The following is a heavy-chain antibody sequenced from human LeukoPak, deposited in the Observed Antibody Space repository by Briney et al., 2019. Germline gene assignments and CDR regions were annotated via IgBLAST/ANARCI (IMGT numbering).Heavy chain of an antibody. CDR3: ARENYGSGSYFAFDI. V-gene: IGHV3-72*01. CDR2: TRNKANSYTT. J-gene: IGHJ3*02. CDR1: GFTFSRYW. D-gene: IGHD3-10*01. Sequence: GGSLRLSCAASGFTFSRYWMHWVRQAPGKGLEWVGRTRNKANSYTTEYAASVKGRFTISRDDSKNSLYLQMNSLKTEDTAVYYCARENYGSGSYFAFDIWGQGTMVTVSS.